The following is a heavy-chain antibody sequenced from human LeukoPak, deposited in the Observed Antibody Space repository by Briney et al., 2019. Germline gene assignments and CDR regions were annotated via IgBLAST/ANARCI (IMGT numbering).Heavy chain of an antibody. CDR3: TIDLPHKVWFDQ. V-gene: IGHV3-64*01. CDR1: GIIFSNYA. J-gene: IGHJ5*02. Sequence: GGSLRLSCAASGIIFSNYAMHWVRQGPGKGLECISTISSDGGSTYYANSVKGRFTISRDNSRNMLNLQMDSLRAEDTAVYYCTIDLPHKVWFDQWGQGTLVTVSS. CDR2: ISSDGGST.